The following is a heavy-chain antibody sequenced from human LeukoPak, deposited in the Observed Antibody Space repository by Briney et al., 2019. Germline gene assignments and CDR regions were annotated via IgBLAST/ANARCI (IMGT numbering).Heavy chain of an antibody. CDR3: ARGVSSGWYLIGPFDAFDI. J-gene: IGHJ3*02. V-gene: IGHV1-69*05. D-gene: IGHD6-19*01. CDR2: IIPIFGTA. CDR1: GGTFSSYA. Sequence: SVKVSCKASGGTFSSYAISWVRQAPGQGLEWMGGIIPIFGTANYAQKFQGRVTITTDESTSAAYMELGSLRSEDTAVYCCARGVSSGWYLIGPFDAFDIWGQGTMVTVSS.